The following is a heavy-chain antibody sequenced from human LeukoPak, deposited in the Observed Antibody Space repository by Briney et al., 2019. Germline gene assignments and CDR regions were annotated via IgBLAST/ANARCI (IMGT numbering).Heavy chain of an antibody. J-gene: IGHJ6*02. D-gene: IGHD2-2*01. CDR2: ISWNSGSM. V-gene: IGHV3-9*01. Sequence: PGGSLRLSCAASGFTCDDYAMHLVRQAPGKGLEWVSGISWNSGSMDYADSVKGRFTISRDNAKNSLYLQMNSLRAEDTALYYCAKGLREVHFFGTSFGCSSTSCFGYGMDVWGQGTTVTVSS. CDR1: GFTCDDYA. CDR3: AKGLREVHFFGTSFGCSSTSCFGYGMDV.